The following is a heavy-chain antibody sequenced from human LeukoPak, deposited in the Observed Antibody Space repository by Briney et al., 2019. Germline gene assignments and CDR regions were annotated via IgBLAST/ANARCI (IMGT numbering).Heavy chain of an antibody. CDR2: MNPNSGNT. CDR1: GYTFTGYY. CDR3: ARAGDWNDVSYYYYMDV. D-gene: IGHD1-1*01. V-gene: IGHV1-8*03. J-gene: IGHJ6*03. Sequence: VASVKVSCEASGYTFTGYYMHWVRQAPGQGLEWMGWMNPNSGNTGYAQKFQGRVTITRNTSISTAYMELSSLRSEDTAVYYCARAGDWNDVSYYYYMDVWGKGTTVTVSS.